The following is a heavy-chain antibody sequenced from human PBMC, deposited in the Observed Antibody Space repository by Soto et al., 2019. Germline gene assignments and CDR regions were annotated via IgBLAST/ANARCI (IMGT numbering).Heavy chain of an antibody. D-gene: IGHD2-2*02. Sequence: SETLSLTCAVYGGSFSGYYWSWIRQPPGKGLEWIGEINHSGSTNYNPSLKSRVTISVDTSKNQFSLKLSSVTAADTAVYYCARGVIAHCSSTSCYTFDYWGQGTLVTVSS. CDR3: ARGVIAHCSSTSCYTFDY. CDR1: GGSFSGYY. CDR2: INHSGST. J-gene: IGHJ4*02. V-gene: IGHV4-34*01.